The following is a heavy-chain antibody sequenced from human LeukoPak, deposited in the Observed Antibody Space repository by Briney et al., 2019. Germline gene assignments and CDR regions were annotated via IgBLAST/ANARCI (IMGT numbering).Heavy chain of an antibody. CDR1: GFTFSSYS. Sequence: GGSLRLSCAASGFTFSSYSMNWVRQAPGKGLEWVSSISSSSSYIYYADSVEGRFTISRDNAKNSLYLQMNSLRAEDTAVYYCARVEVAAAGTGDYWGQGTLVTVSS. D-gene: IGHD6-13*01. CDR2: ISSSSSYI. CDR3: ARVEVAAAGTGDY. V-gene: IGHV3-21*01. J-gene: IGHJ4*02.